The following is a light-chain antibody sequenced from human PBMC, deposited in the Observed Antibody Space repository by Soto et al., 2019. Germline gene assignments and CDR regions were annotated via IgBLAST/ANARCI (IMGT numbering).Light chain of an antibody. V-gene: IGLV2-23*02. J-gene: IGLJ1*01. Sequence: QSVLTQPASVSGSPGQSITISCTGTSSNVGSYNLVSWYPQHPSKAPKLMIYEVSKRPSGVSNRFSGSKSGNTASLTISGLQAEDEADYHCCSYAGCYTYVFGPGTKVTVL. CDR3: CSYAGCYTYV. CDR2: EVS. CDR1: SSNVGSYNL.